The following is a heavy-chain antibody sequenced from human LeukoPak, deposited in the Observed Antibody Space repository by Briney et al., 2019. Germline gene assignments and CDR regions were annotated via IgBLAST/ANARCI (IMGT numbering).Heavy chain of an antibody. J-gene: IGHJ6*02. V-gene: IGHV3-23*01. CDR2: ISGSGGST. Sequence: GRSLRLSCAASGFTFSSYAMSWVRQAPGKGLEWVSAISGSGGSTYYADSVKGRFTISRDNSKNTLYLQMNSLRAEDTAVYYCAIHSSSWFPYGMDVWGQGTTVTVSS. CDR3: AIHSSSWFPYGMDV. D-gene: IGHD6-13*01. CDR1: GFTFSSYA.